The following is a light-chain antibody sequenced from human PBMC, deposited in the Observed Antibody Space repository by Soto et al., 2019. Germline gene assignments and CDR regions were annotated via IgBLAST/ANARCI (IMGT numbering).Light chain of an antibody. J-gene: IGKJ1*01. CDR3: MQGTHWPWT. CDR2: KVS. V-gene: IGKV2-30*02. Sequence: DVVMTQSPLSLPVTLGQPASISCRSSQSLIHSDGDTYLNWFQHRPGQSPRRLIYKVSDRDSGVPDRFSVSGSGTDFTLKISRVEAEDVGIYYCMQGTHWPWTFGQGTEVEIK. CDR1: QSLIHSDGDTY.